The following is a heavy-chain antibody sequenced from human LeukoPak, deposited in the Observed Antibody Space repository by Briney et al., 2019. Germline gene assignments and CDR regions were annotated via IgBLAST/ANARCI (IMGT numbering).Heavy chain of an antibody. CDR1: GFTFSTSA. CDR3: AKDLNWGGR. J-gene: IGHJ4*02. D-gene: IGHD7-27*01. V-gene: IGHV3-23*01. Sequence: GGSLRLSCAASGFTFSTSAMTWVRQAPGKGLEWVSGISGSGATDYADSVKGWFTISRDNSKNTLYLQINSLRAEDTAVYYCAKDLNWGGRWGQGTLVTVSS. CDR2: ISGSGAT.